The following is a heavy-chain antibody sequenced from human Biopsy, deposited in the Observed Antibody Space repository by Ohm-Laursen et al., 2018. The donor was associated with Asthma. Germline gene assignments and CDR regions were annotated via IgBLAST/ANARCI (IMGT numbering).Heavy chain of an antibody. Sequence: SSVKVSCKSLGGAFNAYVIGWVRQAPGQGLEWMGGINSVFGTTTYPQKFQDRVTITADDSTSTVYMELSSLRSEDTAVYYCARKAGSCISRTCYSLDFWGQGTLVTVSS. V-gene: IGHV1-69*01. CDR1: GGAFNAYV. D-gene: IGHD2-2*01. CDR2: INSVFGTT. CDR3: ARKAGSCISRTCYSLDF. J-gene: IGHJ4*02.